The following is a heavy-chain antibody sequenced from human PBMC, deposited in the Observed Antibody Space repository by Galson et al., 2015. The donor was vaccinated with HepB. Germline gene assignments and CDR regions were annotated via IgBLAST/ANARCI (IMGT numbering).Heavy chain of an antibody. Sequence: SVKVSCKASGYTFISYAMHWVRQAPGQRLEWMGWINAGNGNTEYSQKFQGRVTITRDTSASTAYMELSSLRSEDTAVYYCARGAVVVPAAIWFDPWGQGTLVTVSS. CDR1: GYTFISYA. CDR3: ARGAVVVPAAIWFDP. J-gene: IGHJ5*02. CDR2: INAGNGNT. V-gene: IGHV1-3*01. D-gene: IGHD2-2*01.